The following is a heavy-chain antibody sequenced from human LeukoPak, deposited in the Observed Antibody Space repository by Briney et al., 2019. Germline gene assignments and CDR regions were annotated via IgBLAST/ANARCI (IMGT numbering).Heavy chain of an antibody. CDR1: GGSISSYY. D-gene: IGHD5-18*01. V-gene: IGHV4-59*01. Sequence: SETLSLTCTVSGGSISSYYWSWIRQPPGKGLEWIGYIYYSGSTNYNPSLKSRVTISVDTSKNQFSLKLSSVTAEDTAVYYCARGSSSRRFKIQLWSGAYFDYWGQGTLVTVSS. J-gene: IGHJ4*02. CDR3: ARGSSSRRFKIQLWSGAYFDY. CDR2: IYYSGST.